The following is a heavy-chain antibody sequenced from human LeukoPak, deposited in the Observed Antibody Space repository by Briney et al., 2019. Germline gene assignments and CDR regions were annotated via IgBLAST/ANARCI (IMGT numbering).Heavy chain of an antibody. CDR1: GFTFSSFW. J-gene: IGHJ3*01. CDR3: ARAYSPPWITSSYAFDV. V-gene: IGHV3-7*01. CDR2: IKQDGSVQ. Sequence: PGGSLRLSCAASGFTFSSFWMSWVRQAPGKGLEWVANIKQDGSVQYYVDSVKGRFTISRDNAKSSLFLQMDSLRAEDTAVYYCARAYSPPWITSSYAFDVWGQGTMVTVSS. D-gene: IGHD5-12*01.